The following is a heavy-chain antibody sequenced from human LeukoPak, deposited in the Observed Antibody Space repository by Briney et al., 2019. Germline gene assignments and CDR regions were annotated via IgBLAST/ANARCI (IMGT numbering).Heavy chain of an antibody. CDR3: ARDQAFVYCSGGTCYDDY. D-gene: IGHD2-15*01. CDR2: ISAYNGNT. CDR1: GYTFTSYG. V-gene: IGHV1-18*01. J-gene: IGHJ4*02. Sequence: GASVKVSCKASGYTFTSYGISWVRQAPGQGLEWMGWISAYNGNTNYAQKFQGRVTMTRDTSINTAYMELSRLRSDDTAVYYCARDQAFVYCSGGTCYDDYWGQGSLVTVSS.